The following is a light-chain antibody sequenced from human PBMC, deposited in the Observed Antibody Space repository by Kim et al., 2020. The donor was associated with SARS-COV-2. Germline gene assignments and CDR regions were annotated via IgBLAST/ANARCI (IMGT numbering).Light chain of an antibody. J-gene: IGLJ1*01. V-gene: IGLV2-23*02. CDR3: CSYAVSITFV. Sequence: SELTQPASVSGSPGQSITISCTGTSSDVGSYNHVSWYQQHPGKAPKLMIYEVSERPSGVSNRFSGSKSGNTASLTISGLQAEDEADYYCCSYAVSITFVFGTGTKVTVL. CDR1: SSDVGSYNH. CDR2: EVS.